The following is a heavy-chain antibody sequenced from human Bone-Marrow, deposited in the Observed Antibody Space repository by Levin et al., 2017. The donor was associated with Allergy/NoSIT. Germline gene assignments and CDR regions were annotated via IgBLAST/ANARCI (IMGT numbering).Heavy chain of an antibody. CDR1: GGTFSRYA. Sequence: SVKVSCKASGGTFSRYAISWVRQAPGQGPEWMGGITPMFGTANYAQKFQGRVTITADESTSTAYLELSSLTSQHTAVYYCAREWGYDSSGYYFAYWGQGTLVTVPS. CDR2: ITPMFGTA. V-gene: IGHV1-69*13. CDR3: AREWGYDSSGYYFAY. D-gene: IGHD3-22*01. J-gene: IGHJ4*02.